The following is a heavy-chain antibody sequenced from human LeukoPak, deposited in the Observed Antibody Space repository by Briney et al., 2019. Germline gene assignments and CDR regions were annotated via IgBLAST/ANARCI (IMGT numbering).Heavy chain of an antibody. D-gene: IGHD1-26*01. CDR1: GFTYNNYA. V-gene: IGHV3-23*05. Sequence: GGSLRLSCAASGFTYNNYAMSWVRQAPGKGLEWVSGIDNSGSRTYYADSVKGRFTISRDNSKNTLYLQMNSLRAEDTALYYCAKAVRYSNSGSDYWGQGTLVTVSS. J-gene: IGHJ4*02. CDR2: IDNSGSRT. CDR3: AKAVRYSNSGSDY.